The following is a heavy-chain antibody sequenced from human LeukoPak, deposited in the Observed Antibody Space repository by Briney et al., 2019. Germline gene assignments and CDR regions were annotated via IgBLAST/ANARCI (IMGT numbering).Heavy chain of an antibody. CDR1: GFTFSSDA. D-gene: IGHD2-2*01. J-gene: IGHJ4*02. Sequence: GGSLRLSCAASGFTFSSDAMSWVRQAPGKGLEWVSAISGSGGSTYYADSVKGRFTISRDNSKNTLYLQMNSLRAEDTAVYYCAKVSIVVVPAATNFDYWGQGTLVTVSS. V-gene: IGHV3-23*01. CDR3: AKVSIVVVPAATNFDY. CDR2: ISGSGGST.